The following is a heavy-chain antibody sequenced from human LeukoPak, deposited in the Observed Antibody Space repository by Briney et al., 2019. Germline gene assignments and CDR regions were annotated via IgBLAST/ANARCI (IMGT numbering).Heavy chain of an antibody. CDR2: ISWNSGSI. CDR3: AKGLVDIVATILDY. J-gene: IGHJ4*02. CDR1: GVTFDDYA. D-gene: IGHD5-12*01. V-gene: IGHV3-9*01. Sequence: PGGSLRLSCAASGVTFDDYAMHWVRQAPRKGLEWVSGISWNSGSIGYADSVKGRFTISRDNAKNSLYLQMNSLRAEDTALYYCAKGLVDIVATILDYWGQGTLVTVSS.